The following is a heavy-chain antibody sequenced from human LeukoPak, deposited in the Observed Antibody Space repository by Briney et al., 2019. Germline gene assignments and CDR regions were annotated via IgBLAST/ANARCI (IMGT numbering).Heavy chain of an antibody. V-gene: IGHV3-7*01. D-gene: IGHD4-17*01. J-gene: IGHJ6*02. CDR3: ASGRYGDSDYYYYGMDV. CDR1: GFTFSSYW. CDR2: IKQDGSEK. Sequence: GGSLRLSCVASGFTFSSYWMNWVRQAPGKGLEWVANIKQDGSEKYYVDSVKGRFTISRDNAKNSLYLQMNSLRAEDTAVYYCASGRYGDSDYYYYGMDVWGQGTTVTVSS.